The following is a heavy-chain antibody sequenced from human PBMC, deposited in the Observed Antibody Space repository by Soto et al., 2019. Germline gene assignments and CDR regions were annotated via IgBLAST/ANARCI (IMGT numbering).Heavy chain of an antibody. D-gene: IGHD3-10*01. V-gene: IGHV3-7*01. Sequence: EVQLVESGGGLVQPGGSLRLSCAASGFTLSSFWMNWVRQAPGKGLEWVANINQDGSGIYYVDSVKGRFTISRDNAKNSLYLQMISLRVEDTAVYYCVRAVASAGSYWGQGTLVTVSS. J-gene: IGHJ4*02. CDR3: VRAVASAGSY. CDR1: GFTLSSFW. CDR2: INQDGSGI.